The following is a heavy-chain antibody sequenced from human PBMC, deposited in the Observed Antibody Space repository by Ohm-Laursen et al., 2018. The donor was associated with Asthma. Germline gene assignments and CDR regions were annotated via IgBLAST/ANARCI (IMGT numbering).Heavy chain of an antibody. CDR1: GFTFTSYA. Sequence: SLRLSCAASGFTFTSYAMHWVRQAPGKGLEWVAVISYDGSNKYYADSVKGRFTISRDNSKNTLYLQMNSLRVEDTAVYYCASPSRRINYFDYWGQGTLVTVSS. V-gene: IGHV3-30*04. D-gene: IGHD2/OR15-2a*01. J-gene: IGHJ4*02. CDR2: ISYDGSNK. CDR3: ASPSRRINYFDY.